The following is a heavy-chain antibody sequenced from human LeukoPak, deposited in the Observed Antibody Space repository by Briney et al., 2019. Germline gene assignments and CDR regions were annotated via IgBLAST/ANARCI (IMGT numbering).Heavy chain of an antibody. D-gene: IGHD5-18*01. Sequence: SETLSLTCTVSGGSISSSSYYWGWIRQPPGKGLEWIGSIYYSGSTYYNPSLKSRVTISVDTSKDRFSLRLTSVTAADTAIYYCARSGYSYGHYFDYWGQGILVTVSS. CDR1: GGSISSSSYY. CDR3: ARSGYSYGHYFDY. V-gene: IGHV4-39*01. CDR2: IYYSGST. J-gene: IGHJ4*02.